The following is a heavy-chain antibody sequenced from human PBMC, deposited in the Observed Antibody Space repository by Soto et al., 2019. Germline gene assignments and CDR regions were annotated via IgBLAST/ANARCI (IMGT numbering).Heavy chain of an antibody. D-gene: IGHD6-13*01. CDR3: ARAKQQLVSDGGFDY. V-gene: IGHV4-4*02. Sequence: QVQLQESGPGLVKPSGTLSLTCAVSSGSISSSNWWSWVRQPPGKGLEWIGEIYHSGSTNYNPSLKSRVTISVDKSKNQFSLKLGDVTAADTAVYYCARAKQQLVSDGGFDYWGQGTPVTVSS. CDR1: SGSISSSNW. CDR2: IYHSGST. J-gene: IGHJ4*02.